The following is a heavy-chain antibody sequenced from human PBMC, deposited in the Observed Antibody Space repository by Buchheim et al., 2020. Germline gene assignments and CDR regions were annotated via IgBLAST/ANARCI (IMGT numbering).Heavy chain of an antibody. CDR3: ARHHYYDTGGYLGDS. CDR1: GYSFSSFW. J-gene: IGHJ4*02. V-gene: IGHV5-10-1*03. Sequence: EVQLVQSGAEMKKPGESLRISCKASGYSFSSFWINWVRQIPGKGLEWMGKIDPSDSDTIYSPSFQGHITISVDKSITTAFLQWSSLPASDTGIYYCARHHYYDTGGYLGDSWGRGTL. CDR2: IDPSDSDT. D-gene: IGHD3-22*01.